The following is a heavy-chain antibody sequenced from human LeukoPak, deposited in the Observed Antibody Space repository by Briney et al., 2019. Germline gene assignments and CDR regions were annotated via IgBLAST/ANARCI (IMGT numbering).Heavy chain of an antibody. V-gene: IGHV1-69*04. CDR3: ARDKYDVLTGYYPPLAFDI. D-gene: IGHD3-9*01. CDR1: GGTFSSYA. J-gene: IGHJ3*02. CDR2: IIPILGIA. Sequence: ASVKVSCKASGGTFSSYAISWVRQAPGQGLEWMGRIIPILGIANYAQKFQGRVTITADKSTSTAYMELSSLRSEDTAVYYCARDKYDVLTGYYPPLAFDIWGQGTMVTVSS.